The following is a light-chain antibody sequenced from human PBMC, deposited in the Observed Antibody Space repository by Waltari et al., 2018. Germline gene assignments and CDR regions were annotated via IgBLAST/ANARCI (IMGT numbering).Light chain of an antibody. CDR1: QLGNKY. CDR3: QAWDTISAG. J-gene: IGLJ2*01. CDR2: QDT. V-gene: IGLV3-1*01. Sequence: SYELTQPPSVSVSPGQTASITCSGDQLGNKYVSWYQQKPGQSPVLIIYQDTKRPSGSPERLSGSNSGNTATLTISGTQVMDEGDYYCQAWDTISAGLGGGTKLTVL.